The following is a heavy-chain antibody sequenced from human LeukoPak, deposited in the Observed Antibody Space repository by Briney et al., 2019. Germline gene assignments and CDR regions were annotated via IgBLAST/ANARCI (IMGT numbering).Heavy chain of an antibody. CDR1: GFTFSSYG. CDR3: AKLNYDYVWGSYLPMDV. CDR2: ISYDGSNK. D-gene: IGHD3-16*02. J-gene: IGHJ6*04. V-gene: IGHV3-30*18. Sequence: GGSLRLSCAASGFTFSSYGMHWVRQAPGKGLEWVAVISYDGSNKYYADSVKGRFTISRDNSKNTLYLQMNSLRAEDTAVYYCAKLNYDYVWGSYLPMDVWGKGTTVTISS.